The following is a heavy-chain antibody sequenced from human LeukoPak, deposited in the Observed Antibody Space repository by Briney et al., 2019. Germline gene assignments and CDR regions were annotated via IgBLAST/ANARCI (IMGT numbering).Heavy chain of an antibody. D-gene: IGHD1-14*01. CDR1: GFTFGNSW. CDR2: INADGSTT. J-gene: IGHJ3*01. Sequence: GGSLRLSCAASGFTFGNSWVHWVRQAPGKGPVWVSLINADGSTTTYADSVKGRFTISRDNARNTLSLQMNSLTIEDTAVYYCVVVVEPPDSDGFDVWGQGTMITVSS. V-gene: IGHV3-74*01. CDR3: VVVVEPPDSDGFDV.